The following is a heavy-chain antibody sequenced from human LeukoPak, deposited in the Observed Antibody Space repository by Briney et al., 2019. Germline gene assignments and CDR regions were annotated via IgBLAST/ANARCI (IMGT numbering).Heavy chain of an antibody. CDR2: IYYTEST. CDR1: GGSISHSGYF. D-gene: IGHD6-19*01. J-gene: IGHJ6*03. CDR3: ARVRGIALPGDRYMDV. V-gene: IGHV4-39*02. Sequence: SETLSLTRTVSGGSISHSGYFWAWIRQPPGKGLEWVGHIYYTESTHYSPFLKSRVTMSFDASRNQFSLNVSSVTAADTAAYYCARVRGIALPGDRYMDVWGKGTTVTVSS.